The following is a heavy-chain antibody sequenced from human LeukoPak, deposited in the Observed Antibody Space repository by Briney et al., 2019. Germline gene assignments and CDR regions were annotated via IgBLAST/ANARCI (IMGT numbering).Heavy chain of an antibody. CDR3: ARDPETYYFDY. V-gene: IGHV3-33*08. CDR1: GFTFSSYA. J-gene: IGHJ4*02. CDR2: IWFDGSNK. Sequence: GGSLRLSCAASGFTFSSYAMHWVRQAPGKGLEWVAVIWFDGSNKYYADSVKGRFTISRDNSKNTLYLQMNSLRAEDTAVYYCARDPETYYFDYWGQGTLVTVSS.